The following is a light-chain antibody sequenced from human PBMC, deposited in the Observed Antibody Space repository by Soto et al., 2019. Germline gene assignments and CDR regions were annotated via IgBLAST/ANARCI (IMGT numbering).Light chain of an antibody. V-gene: IGKV3-11*01. CDR2: DAS. Sequence: ELVLTQSPATLSFSPGERATLSCRASQSISSYLAWYQQKPGQAHRLLIYDASNRATGIPARFSGSGSGTDFTITISSLEPEDFEVYYCQQRSNCLFGPGTNVDIK. CDR3: QQRSNCL. J-gene: IGKJ3*01. CDR1: QSISSY.